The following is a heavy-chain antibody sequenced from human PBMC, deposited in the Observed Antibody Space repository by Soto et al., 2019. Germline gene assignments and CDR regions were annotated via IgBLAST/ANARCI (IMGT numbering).Heavy chain of an antibody. CDR1: GFTLSIYT. J-gene: IGHJ4*02. V-gene: IGHV3-21*01. CDR2: ISDTSSHI. D-gene: IGHD2-15*01. Sequence: GGSLRLSCAASGFTLSIYTMTWVRQAPGKGLEWVSSISDTSSHIYYSDSVRGRFTVSRDNAKNSLYLQVNSLRAEDTAVYYCARVRSGGSGYFDYWGQGTLVTVSS. CDR3: ARVRSGGSGYFDY.